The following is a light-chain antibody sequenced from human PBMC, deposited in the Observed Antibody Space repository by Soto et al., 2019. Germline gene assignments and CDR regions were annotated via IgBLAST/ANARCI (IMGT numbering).Light chain of an antibody. CDR1: QNINTW. V-gene: IGKV1-5*03. Sequence: DIQLTQSPSTLSASVGDRVTITCRASQNINTWLAWYQQKPGKAPKLLIFKASSLEIGVPSRFSGSGSGTEFTLTINSLQPDDFATYYCQQYNTYWTFGQGTKVEIE. CDR2: KAS. CDR3: QQYNTYWT. J-gene: IGKJ1*01.